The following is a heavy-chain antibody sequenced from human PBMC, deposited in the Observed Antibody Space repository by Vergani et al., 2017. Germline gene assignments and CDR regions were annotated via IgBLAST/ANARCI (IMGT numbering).Heavy chain of an antibody. CDR3: SGAPYGDYVGPAFDY. J-gene: IGHJ4*02. CDR1: GYTFTGYY. V-gene: IGHV1-2*04. Sequence: QVQLVQSGAEVKKPGASVKVSCKASGYTFTGYYMHWVRQAPGQGLEWMGWINPNSGGTNYAQKFQGWVTMTRDTSISTAYMVLSRLRSDDTAVYYCSGAPYGDYVGPAFDYWGQGTLVTVSS. D-gene: IGHD4-17*01. CDR2: INPNSGGT.